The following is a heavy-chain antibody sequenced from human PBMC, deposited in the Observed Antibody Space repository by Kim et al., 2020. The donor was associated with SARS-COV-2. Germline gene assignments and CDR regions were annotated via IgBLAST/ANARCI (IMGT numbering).Heavy chain of an antibody. CDR3: ARVSYPDYGDYFDY. Sequence: GENFQDRVTITADTSTNPAYMELSSLRSDDTAMFYCARVSYPDYGDYFDYWGQGTLVTVSS. D-gene: IGHD4-17*01. V-gene: IGHV1-69*02. J-gene: IGHJ4*02.